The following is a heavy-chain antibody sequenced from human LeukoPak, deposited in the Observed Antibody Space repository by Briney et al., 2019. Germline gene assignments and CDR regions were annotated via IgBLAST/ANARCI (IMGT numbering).Heavy chain of an antibody. Sequence: SETLSLTCTVSGGSISSYYWSWIRQPPGKGLEWIGYIYYSGSTNYNPSLKSRVTISVDTSKNQFSLDLSSVTAADTAVYYCARARYNWFDPGAREPWSPSPQ. V-gene: IGHV4-59*01. CDR1: GGSISSYY. CDR2: IYYSGST. CDR3: ARARYNWFDP. J-gene: IGHJ5*02.